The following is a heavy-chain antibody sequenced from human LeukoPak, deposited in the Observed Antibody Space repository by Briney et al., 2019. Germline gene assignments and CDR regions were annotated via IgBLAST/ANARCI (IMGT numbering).Heavy chain of an antibody. J-gene: IGHJ1*01. CDR1: GFSFSPTW. D-gene: IGHD6-13*01. CDR3: AKEYSSSLVEYFQH. Sequence: PGGSLRLSCAASGFSFSPTWMHWVRQPPGQGLVWVARITSDGTSISYAESVKGRFTISRDNSKNTLYLQMNSLRAEDTAVYYCAKEYSSSLVEYFQHWGQGTLVTVSS. V-gene: IGHV3-74*03. CDR2: ITSDGTSI.